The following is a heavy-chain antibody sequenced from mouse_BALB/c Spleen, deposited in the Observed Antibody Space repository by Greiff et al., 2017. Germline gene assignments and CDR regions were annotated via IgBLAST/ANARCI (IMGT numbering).Heavy chain of an antibody. D-gene: IGHD2-1*01. V-gene: IGHV5-9-3*01. J-gene: IGHJ1*01. CDR1: GFTFSSYA. CDR3: ARRDYGNYVEHWYFDV. Sequence: EVQGVESGGGLVKPGGSLKLSCAASGFTFSSYAMSWVRQTPEKRLEWVATISSGGSYTYYPDSVKGRFTISRDNAKNTLYLQMSSLRSEDTAMYYCARRDYGNYVEHWYFDVWGAGTTVTVSS. CDR2: ISSGGSYT.